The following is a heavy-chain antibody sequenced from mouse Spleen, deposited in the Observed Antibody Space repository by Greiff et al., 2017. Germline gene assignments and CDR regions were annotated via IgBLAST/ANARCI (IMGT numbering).Heavy chain of an antibody. D-gene: IGHD1-1*01. CDR1: GYTFTSYW. Sequence: QVQLQQPGAELVKPGASVKLSCKASGYTFTSYWMHWVKQRPGQGLEWIGMIHPNSGSTNYNEKFKSKATLTVDKSSSTAYMQLSSLTSEDSAVYYCASLYYYGSYYFDYWGQGTTLTVSS. CDR2: IHPNSGST. CDR3: ASLYYYGSYYFDY. V-gene: IGHV1-64*01. J-gene: IGHJ2*01.